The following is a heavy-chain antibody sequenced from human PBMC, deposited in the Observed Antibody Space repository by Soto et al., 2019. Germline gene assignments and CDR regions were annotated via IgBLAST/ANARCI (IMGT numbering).Heavy chain of an antibody. J-gene: IGHJ4*02. CDR1: GFTFSNAW. CDR2: IKRKTDGGTT. CDR3: TTAATTVTTIDY. D-gene: IGHD4-17*01. V-gene: IGHV3-15*01. Sequence: EVHLVESGGGLVKPGGSLRLSCAASGFTFSNAWMSWVRQAPGKGLEWVGRIKRKTDGGTTDYAAPVKGRFTISRDDSKNTLYLQMTSLKTEDTAVYYCTTAATTVTTIDYWGQGTLVTVSS.